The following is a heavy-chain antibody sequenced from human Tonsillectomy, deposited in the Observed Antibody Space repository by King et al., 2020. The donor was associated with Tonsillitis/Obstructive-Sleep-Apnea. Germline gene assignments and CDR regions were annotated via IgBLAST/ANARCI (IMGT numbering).Heavy chain of an antibody. CDR2: ISYDGSNK. D-gene: IGHD3-10*01. CDR3: AREPSYGSGVDGMDV. V-gene: IGHV3-30*04. CDR1: GFTFGSYT. Sequence: VQLVESGGGVVQPGRSLRLSCEGSGFTFGSYTMHWVRQAPGKGLEWVAVISYDGSNKYYADSVKGRFTISRDNSKNTLYLQMNSLRVEDTAVNYCAREPSYGSGVDGMDVWGQGTTVTVSS. J-gene: IGHJ6*02.